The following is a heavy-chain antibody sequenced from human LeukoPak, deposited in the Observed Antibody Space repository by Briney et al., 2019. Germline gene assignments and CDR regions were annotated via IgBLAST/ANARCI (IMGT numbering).Heavy chain of an antibody. CDR3: ARHRLSRWQWLVTGAFDI. Sequence: SETLSLTCTVSGGSISSSSYYWGWIRQPPGKGLEWIGSIYYSGSTYYNPSLKSRVTISVDTSKNQFSLKLSSVTAADTAVYYYARHRLSRWQWLVTGAFDIWGQGTMVTVSS. CDR1: GGSISSSSYY. J-gene: IGHJ3*02. D-gene: IGHD6-19*01. V-gene: IGHV4-39*01. CDR2: IYYSGST.